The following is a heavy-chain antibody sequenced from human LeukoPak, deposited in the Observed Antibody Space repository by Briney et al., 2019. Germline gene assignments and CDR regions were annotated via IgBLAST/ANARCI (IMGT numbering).Heavy chain of an antibody. J-gene: IGHJ3*02. Sequence: TSETLSLTCTVSGGSISSGGYYWSWIRQHPGKGLEWIGYIYYSGSTYYNPSLKSRVTISVDTSKNQFSLKLSSVTAADTAVYYCARGLSYGSSNAFDIWGQGTMVTVSS. V-gene: IGHV4-31*03. D-gene: IGHD5-18*01. CDR3: ARGLSYGSSNAFDI. CDR1: GGSISSGGYY. CDR2: IYYSGST.